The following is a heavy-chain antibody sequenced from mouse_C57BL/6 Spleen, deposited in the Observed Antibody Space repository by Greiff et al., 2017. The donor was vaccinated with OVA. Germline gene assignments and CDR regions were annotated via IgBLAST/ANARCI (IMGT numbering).Heavy chain of an antibody. V-gene: IGHV5-9-1*02. Sequence: EVQLVESGAGLVKPGGSLKLSCAASGFTFSSYAMSWVRQTPEKRLEWVAYISSGGDYIYYADTVKGRFTISRDNARNTLYLQMSSLKSEDTAMYYCTREELLRYSMDYWGQGTSVTVSS. CDR1: GFTFSSYA. CDR3: TREELLRYSMDY. D-gene: IGHD1-1*01. CDR2: ISSGGDYI. J-gene: IGHJ4*01.